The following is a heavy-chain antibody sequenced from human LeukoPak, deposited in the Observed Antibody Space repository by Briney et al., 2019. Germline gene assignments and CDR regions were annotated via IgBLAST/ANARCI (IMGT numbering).Heavy chain of an antibody. Sequence: PGGSLRLSCAASGFTFSSYWMSWVRQAPGKGLEWVANIKQDGSEKYYVDSVKGRFTISRDNAKNSLYLQMNSLRAEDTAVYYCARDQGVVPAAMTRPTDGYYYGMDVWGQGTTVTVSS. CDR2: IKQDGSEK. CDR3: ARDQGVVPAAMTRPTDGYYYGMDV. D-gene: IGHD2-2*01. V-gene: IGHV3-7*01. J-gene: IGHJ6*02. CDR1: GFTFSSYW.